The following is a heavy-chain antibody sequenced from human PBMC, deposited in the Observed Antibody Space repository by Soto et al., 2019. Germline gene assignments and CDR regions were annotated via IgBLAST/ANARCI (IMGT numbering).Heavy chain of an antibody. J-gene: IGHJ4*02. Sequence: SETLSLTCTVSGGSISSYYWSWIRQPPGKGLEWIGYIYYSGSTNYNPSLKSRVTISVDTSKNQFSLKLSSVTAADTAVYYCARHEWRLVFDYWGQGTLVTVSS. CDR2: IYYSGST. D-gene: IGHD6-19*01. CDR1: GGSISSYY. V-gene: IGHV4-59*08. CDR3: ARHEWRLVFDY.